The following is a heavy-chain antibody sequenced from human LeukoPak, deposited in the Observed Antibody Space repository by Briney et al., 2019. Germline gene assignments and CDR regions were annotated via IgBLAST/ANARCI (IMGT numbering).Heavy chain of an antibody. CDR3: APLASPDYFDY. Sequence: SETLSLTCAVYGGSFSGYYWSWIRQPPGKGLEWIGEINHSGSTNYNPSLKSRVTISVDTSKNQFSLKLSSVTAADTAVYYCAPLASPDYFDYWGQGTLVTVSS. CDR2: INHSGST. CDR1: GGSFSGYY. V-gene: IGHV4-34*01. J-gene: IGHJ4*02.